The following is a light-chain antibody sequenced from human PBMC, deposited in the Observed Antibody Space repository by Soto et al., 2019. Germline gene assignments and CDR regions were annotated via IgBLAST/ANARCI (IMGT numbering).Light chain of an antibody. CDR2: KAS. Sequence: DIQMTQSPSTLSVSVGDRVTITCRASQSISGWLAWYQQKPGKAPKLLIYKASSLASGVPSRFSGSGSGTEFTRTISSLQPDDFATFYCQQYNTYSWTFGQGTKVEIK. CDR3: QQYNTYSWT. J-gene: IGKJ1*01. CDR1: QSISGW. V-gene: IGKV1-5*03.